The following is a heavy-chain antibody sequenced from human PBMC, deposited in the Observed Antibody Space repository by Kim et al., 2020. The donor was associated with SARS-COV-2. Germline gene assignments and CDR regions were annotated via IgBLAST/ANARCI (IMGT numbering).Heavy chain of an antibody. Sequence: GGSLRLSCAASGFTFSSYGMHWVRQAPGKGLEWVAVISYDGSNKYYADSVKGRFTISRDNSKNTLYLQMNSLRAEDTAVYYCARESLYSRGWHRAGGGGFGDYWGQGTLVTVSS. CDR2: ISYDGSNK. D-gene: IGHD6-19*01. CDR1: GFTFSSYG. J-gene: IGHJ4*02. V-gene: IGHV3-33*05. CDR3: ARESLYSRGWHRAGGGGFGDY.